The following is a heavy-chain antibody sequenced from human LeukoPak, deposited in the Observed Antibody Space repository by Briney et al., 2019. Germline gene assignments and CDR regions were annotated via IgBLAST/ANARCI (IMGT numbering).Heavy chain of an antibody. Sequence: ASVKVSCKASGYTFTSYAMNWVRQAPGQGLEWMGWISAYNGNTNYAQKLQGRVTMTTDTSTSTAYMELRSLRSDDTAVYYCARDSGEYYGSGTFDYWGQGTLVTVSS. CDR1: GYTFTSYA. CDR2: ISAYNGNT. V-gene: IGHV1-18*01. CDR3: ARDSGEYYGSGTFDY. D-gene: IGHD3-10*01. J-gene: IGHJ4*02.